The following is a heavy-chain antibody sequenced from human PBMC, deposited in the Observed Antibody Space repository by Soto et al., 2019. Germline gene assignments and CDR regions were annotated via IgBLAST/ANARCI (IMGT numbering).Heavy chain of an antibody. CDR3: ARGWGYDSNDYYYAY. D-gene: IGHD3-22*01. CDR2: IIPIFGTA. J-gene: IGHJ4*02. CDR1: GGTFSRHA. V-gene: IGHV1-69*01. Sequence: QVQLVQSGAEVRKPGSSVKVSCKASGGTFSRHAISWVRQAPGQGLDWMGGIIPIFGTANHAQKFQGRVTIIADEYTSTVYMELSSLRSEDTAMYYCARGWGYDSNDYYYAYWGQGTLVIVSS.